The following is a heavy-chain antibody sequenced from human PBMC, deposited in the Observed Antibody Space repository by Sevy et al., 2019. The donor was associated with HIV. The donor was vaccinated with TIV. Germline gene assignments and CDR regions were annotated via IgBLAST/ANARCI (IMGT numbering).Heavy chain of an antibody. Sequence: GGSLRLSCAASGFTFSNAWMSWVRQAPGKGLEWVGRIKSKTDGGTTDYAAPVKGRFTISRDDSKNTLYLQMNSLKTEDTAVYYCTTAGHYDSRGYYYDWYFDLWGRGTLVTVSS. CDR2: IKSKTDGGTT. D-gene: IGHD3-22*01. V-gene: IGHV3-15*01. CDR1: GFTFSNAW. CDR3: TTAGHYDSRGYYYDWYFDL. J-gene: IGHJ2*01.